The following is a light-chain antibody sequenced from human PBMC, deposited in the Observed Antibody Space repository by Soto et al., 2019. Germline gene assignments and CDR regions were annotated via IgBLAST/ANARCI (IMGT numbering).Light chain of an antibody. Sequence: EIVLTQSPATLSLSPGGRATLSGRASQSVSSYLAWYQQKPGQAPRLLIYDASNRATGIPARFSGSGSGTDFTLTISSLEPEDFAVYYCQQRSNWAGTFGQGTKVDIK. V-gene: IGKV3-11*01. J-gene: IGKJ1*01. CDR1: QSVSSY. CDR3: QQRSNWAGT. CDR2: DAS.